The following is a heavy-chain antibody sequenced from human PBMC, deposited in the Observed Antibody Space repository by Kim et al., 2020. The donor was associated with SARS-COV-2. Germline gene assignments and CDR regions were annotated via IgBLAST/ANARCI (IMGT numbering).Heavy chain of an antibody. Sequence: ADSVKGRFTISRDNAKNSLYLQMNSLRDEDTAVYYCAREAYSSSWDYFDYWGQGTLVTVSS. D-gene: IGHD6-13*01. J-gene: IGHJ4*02. CDR3: AREAYSSSWDYFDY. V-gene: IGHV3-48*02.